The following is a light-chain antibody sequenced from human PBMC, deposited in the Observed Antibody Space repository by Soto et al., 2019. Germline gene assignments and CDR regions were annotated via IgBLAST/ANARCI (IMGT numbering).Light chain of an antibody. CDR2: GAS. V-gene: IGKV3-20*01. CDR3: QQYDNYRA. Sequence: EIVMTQSPATLSVSPGEGATLSCRASQSISGNYLAWYQQKPGQAPRLLIYGASSRATGIPDRISGRGSGTDFTLAISSLQPDDFATYYCQQYDNYRAFGQGTKVDIK. CDR1: QSISGNY. J-gene: IGKJ1*01.